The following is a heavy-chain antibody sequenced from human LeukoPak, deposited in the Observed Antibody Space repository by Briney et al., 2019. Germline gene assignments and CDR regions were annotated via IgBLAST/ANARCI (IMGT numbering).Heavy chain of an antibody. J-gene: IGHJ4*02. CDR1: GDSVSGISFY. CDR2: IQYGGST. Sequence: PSETLSLTCTVSGDSVSGISFYWSWIRQPPGKGLQYIGYIQYGGSTNYNPSLKSRVTISVDTSKNQFSLKLSSVTAADTAVYYCARYYDSSGYWSTPHFDYWGQGTLVTVSS. CDR3: ARYYDSSGYWSTPHFDY. D-gene: IGHD3-22*01. V-gene: IGHV4-61*01.